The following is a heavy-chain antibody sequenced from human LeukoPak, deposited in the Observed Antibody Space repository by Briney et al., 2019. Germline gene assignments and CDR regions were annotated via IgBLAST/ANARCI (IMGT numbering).Heavy chain of an antibody. CDR1: GGCISSSSYY. Sequence: SETLSLTCTVSGGCISSSSYYWGWIRQPPGKGLEWIGSIYYSGSTYYNPSLKSRVTISVGTSKNQFSLKLSSLTAADTAVYYCARDVGATLYYFDYWGQGTLVTVSS. CDR3: ARDVGATLYYFDY. V-gene: IGHV4-39*07. J-gene: IGHJ4*02. D-gene: IGHD1-26*01. CDR2: IYYSGST.